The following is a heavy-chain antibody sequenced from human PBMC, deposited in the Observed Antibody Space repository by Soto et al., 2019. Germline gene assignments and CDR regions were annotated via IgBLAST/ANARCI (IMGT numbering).Heavy chain of an antibody. D-gene: IGHD2-2*01. CDR1: GYTFTSYD. J-gene: IGHJ5*02. Sequence: ASVQVSCKASGYTFTSYDINWVRQATGQGLEWLGWINPNNGNTGYAQNFQGRVTMTRDTSVSTAYMELSSLRSDDTAMYYCARGGYQLLVWFDPWGQGTLVTVSS. CDR3: ARGGYQLLVWFDP. CDR2: INPNNGNT. V-gene: IGHV1-8*01.